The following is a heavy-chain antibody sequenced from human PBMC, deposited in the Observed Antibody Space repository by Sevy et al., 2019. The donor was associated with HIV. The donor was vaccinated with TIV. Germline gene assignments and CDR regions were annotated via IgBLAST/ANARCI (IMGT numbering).Heavy chain of an antibody. D-gene: IGHD6-13*01. CDR2: LSFGCGEI. V-gene: IGHV3-23*01. J-gene: IGHJ4*02. CDR1: GFTFSKYS. Sequence: GGSLRLSCAASGFTFSKYSMSWVRQPPGKGLEWVSTLSFGCGEIIYADSVKGRFTISRDDSKNTLYLQMDSLRAEDTAIYYCAKDLAGPGRRYFDYWGQGTLVTVSS. CDR3: AKDLAGPGRRYFDY.